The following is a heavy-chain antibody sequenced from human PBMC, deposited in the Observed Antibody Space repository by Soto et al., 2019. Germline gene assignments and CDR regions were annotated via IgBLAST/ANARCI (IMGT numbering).Heavy chain of an antibody. CDR3: ARHRVYSGYDYYYYGMDV. V-gene: IGHV4-31*03. Sequence: TLSLTCTVSGGSISSGGYYWSWIRQHPGKGLEWIGYIYYSGSTYYNPSLKSRVTISVDTSKNQFSLKLSSVTAADTAMYYCARHRVYSGYDYYYYGMDVWGQGTTVTVSS. D-gene: IGHD5-12*01. J-gene: IGHJ6*02. CDR1: GGSISSGGYY. CDR2: IYYSGST.